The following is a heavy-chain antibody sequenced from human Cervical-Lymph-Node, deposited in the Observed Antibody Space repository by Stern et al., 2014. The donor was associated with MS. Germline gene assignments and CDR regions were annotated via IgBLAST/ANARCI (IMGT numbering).Heavy chain of an antibody. CDR2: IYYSGTT. Sequence: VQLEESGPGLVKPSQTLSLTCTVSGGSISSDNYYWTWIRQHPGKGLEWIGHIYYSGTTYYNPSLKSRVSITVDTSQTLFSLRLGSVTAADTAVYYCARDHFTTSLDVWGHGTTVTVS. D-gene: IGHD3-22*01. J-gene: IGHJ6*02. CDR1: GGSISSDNYY. V-gene: IGHV4-31*03. CDR3: ARDHFTTSLDV.